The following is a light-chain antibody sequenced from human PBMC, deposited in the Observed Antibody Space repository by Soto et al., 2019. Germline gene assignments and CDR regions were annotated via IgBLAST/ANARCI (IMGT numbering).Light chain of an antibody. CDR2: AAS. V-gene: IGKV1-6*01. J-gene: IGKJ1*01. Sequence: AIQMTQSPSSLSASVGDRVTIACRASQGISNDLGWYQQKPGKAPKLLIYAASSLQSGVPSRFRGSGSGTDFTLTISCPQLEDFVTNNFINDYSYLWTSGQGIMLEI. CDR3: INDYSYLWT. CDR1: QGISND.